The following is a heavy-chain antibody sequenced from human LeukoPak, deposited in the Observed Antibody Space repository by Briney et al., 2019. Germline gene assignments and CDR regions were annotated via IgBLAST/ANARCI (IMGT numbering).Heavy chain of an antibody. CDR3: ARRYYYYYYMDV. Sequence: GASVKVSCKASGYTFTSYDFNWVRQATGQGLEWMGWMNPNSGNTGYAQKFQGRVTMTRNTSISTAYMELSSLRSEDTAVYYCARRYYYYYYMDVWGKGTTVTVSS. CDR2: MNPNSGNT. J-gene: IGHJ6*03. V-gene: IGHV1-8*01. CDR1: GYTFTSYD.